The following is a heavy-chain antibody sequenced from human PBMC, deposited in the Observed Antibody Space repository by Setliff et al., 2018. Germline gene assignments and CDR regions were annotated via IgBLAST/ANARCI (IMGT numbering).Heavy chain of an antibody. CDR2: SRDKASSYTT. V-gene: IGHV3-72*01. CDR1: GFSFDGYS. Sequence: GGSLRLSCAASGFSFDGYSMNWVRQAPGKGLEWVARSRDKASSYTTEYAASVKGRFTIARDNPKNSVYLQMNSLKTEDAAVYYCVRTVVPGYYFDSWGQGTLVTVSS. D-gene: IGHD3-10*01. CDR3: VRTVVPGYYFDS. J-gene: IGHJ4*02.